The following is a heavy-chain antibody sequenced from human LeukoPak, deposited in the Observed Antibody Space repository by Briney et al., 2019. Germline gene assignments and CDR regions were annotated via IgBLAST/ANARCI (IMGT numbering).Heavy chain of an antibody. D-gene: IGHD6-13*01. CDR3: ARDGAAAAATGYFDY. CDR2: IYHSGST. V-gene: IGHV4-4*02. CDR1: GGSISSSNW. Sequence: SETLSLTCAVSGGSISSSNWRSWVRQPPGKGLEWIGEIYHSGSTNYNPSLKSRVTISVDKSKNQFSLKLSSVTAADTAVYYCARDGAAAAATGYFDYWGQGTLVTVSS. J-gene: IGHJ4*02.